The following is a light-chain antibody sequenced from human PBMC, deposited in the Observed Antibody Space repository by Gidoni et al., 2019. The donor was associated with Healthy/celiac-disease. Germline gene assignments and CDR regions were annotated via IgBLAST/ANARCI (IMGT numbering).Light chain of an antibody. Sequence: DIQMTQSPSTLSASVGDRVTITCRASQSISSWLAWYQQKPGKAPKLLIYKASSLESGVPSRFSGSGSGTEFTLTISSLQPDDFATYYCQQYNSYWFXQXTKVEIK. CDR1: QSISSW. CDR3: QQYNSYW. CDR2: KAS. V-gene: IGKV1-5*03. J-gene: IGKJ1*01.